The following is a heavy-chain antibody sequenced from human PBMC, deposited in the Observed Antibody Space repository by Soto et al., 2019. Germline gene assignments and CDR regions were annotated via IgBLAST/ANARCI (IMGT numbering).Heavy chain of an antibody. D-gene: IGHD2-2*01. CDR2: IWYDGSNK. J-gene: IGHJ4*02. CDR3: ARTASAAPYYFDY. CDR1: GFTFSSYG. V-gene: IGHV3-33*01. Sequence: HPGGSLRLSCAASGFTFSSYGMHWVRQAPGKGLEWVAVIWYDGSNKYYADSVKGRFTISRDNSKNTLYLQMNSLRAEDTAVYYCARTASAAPYYFDYWGQGTLVTVSS.